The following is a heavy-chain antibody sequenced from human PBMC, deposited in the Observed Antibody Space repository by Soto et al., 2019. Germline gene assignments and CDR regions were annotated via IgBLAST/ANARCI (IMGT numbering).Heavy chain of an antibody. CDR3: ARGPRFGY. D-gene: IGHD3-10*01. CDR2: IYHSGST. CDR1: GGSISSGGYS. V-gene: IGHV4-30-2*01. Sequence: SETLSLTCAVSGGSISSGGYSWTWIRQPPGKGLEWIGYIYHSGSTYYNPSLKSRVTISVDRSMNQFSLKLSSVTAADTAVYYCARGPRFGYWGQGTLVTVSS. J-gene: IGHJ4*02.